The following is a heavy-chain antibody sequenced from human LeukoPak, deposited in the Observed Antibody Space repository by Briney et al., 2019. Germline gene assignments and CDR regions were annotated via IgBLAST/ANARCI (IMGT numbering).Heavy chain of an antibody. CDR1: GFTFSTYW. CDR2: IKQDGSEK. J-gene: IGHJ4*02. D-gene: IGHD6-13*01. V-gene: IGHV3-7*01. Sequence: GGSLRLSCAASGFTFSTYWMSWVRQAPGKGLEWVANIKQDGSEKYYLDSVKGRFTISRDNAKTSLYLQMNSLRAEDTAVYFCTREAAAGIDYWGQGTLVTVSS. CDR3: TREAAAGIDY.